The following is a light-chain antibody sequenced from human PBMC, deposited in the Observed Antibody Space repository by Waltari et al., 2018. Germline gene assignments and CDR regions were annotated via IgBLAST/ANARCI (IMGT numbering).Light chain of an antibody. Sequence: QLVLTQSPSASASLGASVKLTCTLSSGHSSNIIAWHQQQPEKGPRYLLKVNSDGSHSTGDEIPDRFSGSSSGPERYLTISSVQSEDEADYYCQTGGHGTWVFGGGTKLTVL. CDR3: QTGGHGTWV. J-gene: IGLJ3*02. CDR2: VNSDGSH. CDR1: SGHSSNI. V-gene: IGLV4-69*01.